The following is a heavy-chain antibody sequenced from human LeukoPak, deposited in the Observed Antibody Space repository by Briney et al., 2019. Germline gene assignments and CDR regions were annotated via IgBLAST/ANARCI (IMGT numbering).Heavy chain of an antibody. CDR3: AKATGYTYALDY. J-gene: IGHJ4*02. D-gene: IGHD5-18*01. Sequence: GGSLRLSCAASRFTLSTYWMSWVRQAPGKGLEWVAHIKQDGSQEYYVDSVKGRFTISRDNAKNSLYLQMNSLRAEDTALYYCAKATGYTYALDYWGQGTLVTVSS. CDR1: RFTLSTYW. V-gene: IGHV3-7*03. CDR2: IKQDGSQE.